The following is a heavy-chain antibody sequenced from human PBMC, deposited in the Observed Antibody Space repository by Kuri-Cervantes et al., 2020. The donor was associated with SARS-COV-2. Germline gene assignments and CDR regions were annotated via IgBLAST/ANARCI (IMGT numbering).Heavy chain of an antibody. Sequence: LSLTCAASGFTFSSYAMHWVRQAPGKGLEWVAVISYDSNNKYYADSVKGRFTISRDNSKNTLYLQMNSLRVEDTAFYYCAKDRSGRYREYYYYGMDVWGLGTTVTVSS. D-gene: IGHD5-12*01. CDR3: AKDRSGRYREYYYYGMDV. J-gene: IGHJ6*02. CDR2: ISYDSNNK. V-gene: IGHV3-30*04. CDR1: GFTFSSYA.